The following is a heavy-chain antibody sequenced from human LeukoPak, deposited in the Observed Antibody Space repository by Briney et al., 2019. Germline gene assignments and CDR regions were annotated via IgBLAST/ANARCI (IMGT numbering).Heavy chain of an antibody. CDR1: GYTLTELS. D-gene: IGHD6-19*01. CDR2: FDPEDGET. CDR3: ATVNAAYSSGWYGGSFDY. Sequence: ASVKVSCKVSGYTLTELSMHWVRQAPGKGLEWMGGFDPEDGETIYAQKFQGRVTMTEDTSTDTAYMELSSLRSEDTAVYYCATVNAAYSSGWYGGSFDYWGQGTLVTVSS. J-gene: IGHJ4*02. V-gene: IGHV1-24*01.